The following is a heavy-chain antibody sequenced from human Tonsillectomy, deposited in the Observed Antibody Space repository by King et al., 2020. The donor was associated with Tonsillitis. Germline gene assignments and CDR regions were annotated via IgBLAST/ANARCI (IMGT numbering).Heavy chain of an antibody. J-gene: IGHJ4*02. Sequence: LQLQESGPGLVKPSQTLSLTCTVSGASISNGDYYWSWIRQHPGKGLEWIGYISYSGSTYYDPSLQSRVTLSVDTSKNQFSLKLSSVAAADSAVYYCASYAYTFWTSIGWGQGTLVTVSS. CDR1: GASISNGDYY. V-gene: IGHV4-31*03. D-gene: IGHD3/OR15-3a*01. CDR2: ISYSGST. CDR3: ASYAYTFWTSIG.